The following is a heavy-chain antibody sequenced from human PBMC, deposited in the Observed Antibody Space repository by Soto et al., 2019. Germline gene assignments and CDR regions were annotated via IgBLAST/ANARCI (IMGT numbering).Heavy chain of an antibody. CDR1: GYSFTSYW. V-gene: IGHV5-10-1*01. Sequence: GESLKISCRGSGYSFTSYWISWVRQMPGKGLEWMGRIDPSDSYTNYSPSFQGHVTISADKSISTAYLQWSSLKASDTAMYYCAREGNLEYSSSSSGYYYYYYGMDVWGQGTTVTVSS. CDR3: AREGNLEYSSSSSGYYYYYYGMDV. D-gene: IGHD6-6*01. J-gene: IGHJ6*02. CDR2: IDPSDSYT.